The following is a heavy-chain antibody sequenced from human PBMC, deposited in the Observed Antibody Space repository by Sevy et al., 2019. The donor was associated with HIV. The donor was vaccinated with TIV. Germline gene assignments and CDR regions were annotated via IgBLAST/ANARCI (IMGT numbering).Heavy chain of an antibody. D-gene: IGHD3-22*01. CDR1: GGSVSSGSYY. V-gene: IGHV4-61*01. J-gene: IGHJ4*02. CDR2: IYYSGST. Sequence: SETLSLTCTVSGGSVSSGSYYWSWIRQPPGKGLEWLGYIYYSGSTNYNPSLKSRVTISVDTSKNQFSLKLSSVTAADTAVYYCARGPYYYDSSGYYYVDYWGQGTLVTVSS. CDR3: ARGPYYYDSSGYYYVDY.